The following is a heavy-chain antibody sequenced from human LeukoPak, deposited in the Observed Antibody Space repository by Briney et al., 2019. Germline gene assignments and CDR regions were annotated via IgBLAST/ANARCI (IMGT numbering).Heavy chain of an antibody. J-gene: IGHJ5*02. CDR1: GGTFSSYA. CDR3: AMDSSGPNLPPGWFDP. Sequence: SVKVSCKASGGTFSSYAISWVRQAPGQGLEWMGRIIPIFGIANYAQKFQGRVTITADKSTSTAYMELSSLRSEDTAVYYCAMDSSGPNLPPGWFDPWGQGTLVTVSS. CDR2: IIPIFGIA. V-gene: IGHV1-69*04. D-gene: IGHD3-22*01.